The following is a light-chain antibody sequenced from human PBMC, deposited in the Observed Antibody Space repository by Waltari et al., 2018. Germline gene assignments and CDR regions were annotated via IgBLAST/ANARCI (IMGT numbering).Light chain of an antibody. CDR1: SGHSSNV. Sequence: QLVVTQSPSASAPLGAAVKLTCTLRSGHSSNVIAWLQQRPEKGPRYLMKVNSDGSHSKGDEFPHRFPASSSRAARYLTVSSLQGDDAAYYYCQTRGHGTWVFGGGTKLTVL. V-gene: IGLV4-69*01. CDR2: VNSDGSH. CDR3: QTRGHGTWV. J-gene: IGLJ3*02.